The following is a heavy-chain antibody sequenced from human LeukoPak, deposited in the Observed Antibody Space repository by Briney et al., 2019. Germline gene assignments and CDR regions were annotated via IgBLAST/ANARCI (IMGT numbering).Heavy chain of an antibody. Sequence: GESLKISCKGSGYSFTSYWIGWVRQMPGKGLEWMGIVYPVDSDTEYSPSFQGQVTISVDKSLSTAYLQWSSLEASDTAMYYCARQGLSGGFDIWGQGTKVTVSS. CDR1: GYSFTSYW. CDR2: VYPVDSDT. V-gene: IGHV5-51*01. CDR3: ARQGLSGGFDI. D-gene: IGHD2-15*01. J-gene: IGHJ3*02.